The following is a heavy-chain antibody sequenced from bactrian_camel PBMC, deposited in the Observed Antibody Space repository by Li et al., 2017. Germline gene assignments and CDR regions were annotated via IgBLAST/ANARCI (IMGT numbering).Heavy chain of an antibody. CDR2: VDKDGTT. CDR1: GSPYKTYS. D-gene: IGHD3*01. CDR3: AAARPGWSCYDDAV. J-gene: IGHJ4*01. V-gene: IGHV3S53*01. Sequence: HVQLVESGGGLVQPGGSLRLSCSASGSPYKTYSMGWFRQTPGKEREGVAAVDKDGTTTYADSVKGRFTISRDNAKDTLYLQLNSLETDDTAVYYCAAARPGWSCYDDAVRGHGTQVTVS.